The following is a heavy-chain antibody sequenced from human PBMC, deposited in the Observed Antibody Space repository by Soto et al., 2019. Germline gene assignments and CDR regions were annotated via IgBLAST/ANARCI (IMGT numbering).Heavy chain of an antibody. V-gene: IGHV3-9*01. CDR1: GFTFDDYA. CDR2: ISWNSGSI. Sequence: PGGSLRLSCAASGFTFDDYAMHLVRQAPGKGLECVSGISWNSGSIGYADSVKGRFTISRDNAKNSLYLQMNSLRAEDTALYYCAKEYDSSGRKGPGYFDLWGRGTLVTVSS. D-gene: IGHD3-22*01. J-gene: IGHJ2*01. CDR3: AKEYDSSGRKGPGYFDL.